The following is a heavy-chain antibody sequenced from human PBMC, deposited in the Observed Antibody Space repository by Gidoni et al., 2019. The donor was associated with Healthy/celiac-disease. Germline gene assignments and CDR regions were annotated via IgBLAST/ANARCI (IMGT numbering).Heavy chain of an antibody. CDR3: AGGDGYSPVQYFQH. CDR1: GGSISSYY. CDR2: IDYSGST. D-gene: IGHD5-18*01. Sequence: QVQLQESGPGLVKPSETLSLTAPVSGGSISSYYWSWIRQPPGKGLEWIGYIDYSGSTKYNPSLKCRVIISVDTSKNQFSLKLSSVTAADTAVYYCAGGDGYSPVQYFQHWGQGTLVTVSS. V-gene: IGHV4-59*01. J-gene: IGHJ1*01.